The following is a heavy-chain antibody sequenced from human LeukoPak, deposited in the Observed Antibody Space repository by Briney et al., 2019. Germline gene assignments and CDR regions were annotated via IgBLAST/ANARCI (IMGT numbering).Heavy chain of an antibody. CDR3: ARGSGYNPFDY. Sequence: PGGSLRLSCAASGFTFSSYSMNWVRQAPGKGLEWVSYISSSSSTIYYADSVKGRFTISRDNAKNSLYLQMNSLRAEDTAVYYCARGSGYNPFDYWGQGTLVTVSS. V-gene: IGHV3-48*01. CDR1: GFTFSSYS. D-gene: IGHD6-19*01. CDR2: ISSSSSTI. J-gene: IGHJ4*02.